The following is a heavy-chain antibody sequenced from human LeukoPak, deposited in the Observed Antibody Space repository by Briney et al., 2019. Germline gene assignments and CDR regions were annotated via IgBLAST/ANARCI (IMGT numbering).Heavy chain of an antibody. CDR2: ISGSGGST. CDR3: AKDGERHSSSSPLYDY. V-gene: IGHV3-23*01. J-gene: IGHJ4*02. D-gene: IGHD6-6*01. CDR1: GFSFSTYG. Sequence: SGGSLRLSCAASGFSFSTYGMSWVRQAAGKGLQWVSAISGSGGSTYYADSVKGRFTISRDNPKNTLYLQMNSLRAEDTAVYYCAKDGERHSSSSPLYDYWGQGTLVTVSS.